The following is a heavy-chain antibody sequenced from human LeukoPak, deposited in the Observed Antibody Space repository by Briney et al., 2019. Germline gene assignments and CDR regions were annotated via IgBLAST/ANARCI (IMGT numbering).Heavy chain of an antibody. CDR2: MNPNSGNT. CDR1: GYTFTSYD. V-gene: IGHV1-8*01. D-gene: IGHD1-20*01. J-gene: IGHJ4*02. Sequence: VASVKVSCKASGYTFTSYDINWVRQATGQGLEWMGWMNPNSGNTGYAQKFQGRVTMTRNTSISTAYMELSSLRSEDTAVYYCARGTPLTGTTLEWGQGTLVTVSS. CDR3: ARGTPLTGTTLE.